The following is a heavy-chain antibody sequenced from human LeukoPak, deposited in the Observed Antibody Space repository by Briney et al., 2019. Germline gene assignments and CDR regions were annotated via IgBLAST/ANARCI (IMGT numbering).Heavy chain of an antibody. D-gene: IGHD3-22*01. J-gene: IGHJ4*02. CDR1: GFTFSSYA. CDR3: ARGFYDTSAPGDY. Sequence: GGSLRLSCAASGFTFSSYAMHWVRQAPGKGLEWVAVISYDGSNKYYADSVKGRFTISRDNSKNTLFLQMNSLRTEDTAVYYCARGFYDTSAPGDYWAQGTLVTVSS. V-gene: IGHV3-30*04. CDR2: ISYDGSNK.